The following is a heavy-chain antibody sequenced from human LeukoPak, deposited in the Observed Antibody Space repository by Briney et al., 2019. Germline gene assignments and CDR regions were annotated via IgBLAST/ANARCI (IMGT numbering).Heavy chain of an antibody. J-gene: IGHJ4*02. Sequence: SETLSLTCAVYGGSFSGYYWSWIRQPPGKGLEWIGEINHSGSTNYNPSLKSRVTISVDTSKNRFSLKLSSVTAADTAVYYCARHFDSSGYYRYWGQGTLVTVSS. V-gene: IGHV4-34*01. CDR3: ARHFDSSGYYRY. CDR1: GGSFSGYY. D-gene: IGHD3-22*01. CDR2: INHSGST.